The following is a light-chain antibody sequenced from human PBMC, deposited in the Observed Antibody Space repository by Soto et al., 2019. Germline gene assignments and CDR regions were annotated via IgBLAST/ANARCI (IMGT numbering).Light chain of an antibody. CDR1: PSLSRTH. CDR3: QQYDTSPWT. CDR2: GAS. J-gene: IGKJ1*01. V-gene: IGKV3-20*01. Sequence: ENVLKQSPGTMSLSPGERATLSCRASPSLSRTHLAWYQQKPGQAPRLLIYGASSRATGIPDRFSGSGSGTDFTLTISRLEPEDLAVYYCQQYDTSPWTFGQGTKVEIK.